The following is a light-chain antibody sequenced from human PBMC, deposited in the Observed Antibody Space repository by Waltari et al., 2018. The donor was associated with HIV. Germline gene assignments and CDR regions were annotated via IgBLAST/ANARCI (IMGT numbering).Light chain of an antibody. CDR2: DES. Sequence: SFVLTQPPSVSVAPGQTATISCGESNIGPRSVPWYQLKPGQAPVLVVYDESDRPPGIPERFSGSNSGNTATLTISRVEAGDEADYFCQVWDTSSDHVDYVFGTGTKVTVL. J-gene: IGLJ1*01. V-gene: IGLV3-21*02. CDR3: QVWDTSSDHVDYV. CDR1: NIGPRS.